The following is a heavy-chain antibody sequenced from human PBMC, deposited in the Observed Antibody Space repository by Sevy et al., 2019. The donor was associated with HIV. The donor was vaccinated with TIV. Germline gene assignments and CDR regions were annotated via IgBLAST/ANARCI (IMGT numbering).Heavy chain of an antibody. D-gene: IGHD2-15*01. J-gene: IGHJ4*02. CDR2: INIRGDGT. CDR1: GFSFSGSA. Sequence: GGSLRLSCAVSGFSFSGSAMTWVRQAPGKGLEWVSGINIRGDGTYYADSVRGRFTISRDISKNTLYLQMNNVRDEDTAVYYCAKEIVPKDYWGQGTLVTVSS. CDR3: AKEIVPKDY. V-gene: IGHV3-23*01.